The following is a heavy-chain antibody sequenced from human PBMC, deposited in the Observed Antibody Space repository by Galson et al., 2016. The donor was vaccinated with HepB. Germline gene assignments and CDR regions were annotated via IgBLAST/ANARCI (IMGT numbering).Heavy chain of an antibody. CDR2: MNPYTGAT. J-gene: IGHJ3*02. D-gene: IGHD2/OR15-2a*01. CDR1: GYSFSAYV. CDR3: ARGFRALRAFDI. Sequence: SVKVSCKASGYSFSAYVIYWVRQAPGQGLEWMGWMNPYTGATSSSQKLRDRFTMTSDTSISTAFMELSSLKSDDTAVYFCARGFRALRAFDIWGQGTLVTVSS. V-gene: IGHV1-2*02.